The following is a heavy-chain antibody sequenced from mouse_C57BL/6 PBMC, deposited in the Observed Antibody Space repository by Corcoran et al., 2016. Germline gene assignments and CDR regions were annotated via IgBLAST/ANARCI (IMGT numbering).Heavy chain of an antibody. CDR2: IDPEDGET. J-gene: IGHJ1*03. V-gene: IGHV14-2*01. Sequence: EVQLQQSGEELVKPGDSVKLSCTASGFNIKDYYMHWVKKRTEQGLEWIGRIDPEDGETKYAPKFQGKATLTADTSSNTAYLQLSSLTSEDTAVYYGAIGSSPSWYFDVWSTATPVTVSS. D-gene: IGHD1-1*01. CDR3: AIGSSPSWYFDV. CDR1: GFNIKDYY.